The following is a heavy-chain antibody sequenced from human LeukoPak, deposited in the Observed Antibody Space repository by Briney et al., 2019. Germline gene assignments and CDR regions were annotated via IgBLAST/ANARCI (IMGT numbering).Heavy chain of an antibody. CDR2: IDYSGSS. Sequence: SETLSLTCSVSGASISSYYWSWIRQPPGKGLEWIGYIDYSGSSNYSPSLKSRVTISADTSKNQFSLKLTSLTAADTALYFCARHYSSDPFDYWGQGTLVTVSS. J-gene: IGHJ4*02. CDR3: ARHYSSDPFDY. D-gene: IGHD2-21*01. CDR1: GASISSYY. V-gene: IGHV4-59*08.